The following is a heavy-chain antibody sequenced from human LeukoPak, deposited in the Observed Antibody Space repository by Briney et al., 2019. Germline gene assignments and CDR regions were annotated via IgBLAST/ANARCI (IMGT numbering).Heavy chain of an antibody. V-gene: IGHV3-33*01. CDR1: GFTFSRYT. Sequence: GRSLRLSCAASGFTFSRYTMHWVRQAPGKGLEWVAIIWYDGSNKYYADSVEGRFTISRDNSKNTLFLQMNSLRAEDTAVYYCARDFAGGLDPWGQGTLVTVSS. CDR2: IWYDGSNK. D-gene: IGHD1-14*01. CDR3: ARDFAGGLDP. J-gene: IGHJ5*02.